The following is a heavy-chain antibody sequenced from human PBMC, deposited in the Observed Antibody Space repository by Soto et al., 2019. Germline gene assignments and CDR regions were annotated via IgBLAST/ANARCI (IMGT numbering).Heavy chain of an antibody. V-gene: IGHV1-18*04. D-gene: IGHD3-22*01. CDR3: ARGKYFYDNSGWGIFDY. J-gene: IGHJ4*01. CDR2: ISPYNGNT. Sequence: QVQMEQSGAEVKKPGASVKVSCKTSGFTFRSNGIVWVRQAPGQRLEWMGWISPYNGNTRYAQKVQGRVTLTTDVSTTTAYMELRGLRSDDTAVYYCARGKYFYDNSGWGIFDYWGHGTLVTVSS. CDR1: GFTFRSNG.